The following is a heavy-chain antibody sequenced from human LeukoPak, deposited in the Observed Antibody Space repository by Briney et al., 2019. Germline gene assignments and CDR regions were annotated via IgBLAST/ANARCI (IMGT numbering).Heavy chain of an antibody. Sequence: APTLSLACTVSGGSITIGGYYWSWIRQHPGKGLEWIGYIYYRGSTYYNPSLKSRVTISVDTSKNQFSMKLSSVTAADTAVYYRAGVVVPAALYYWGQGTLVTVSS. CDR1: GGSITIGGYY. V-gene: IGHV4-31*03. CDR3: AGVVVPAALYY. CDR2: IYYRGST. J-gene: IGHJ4*02. D-gene: IGHD2-2*01.